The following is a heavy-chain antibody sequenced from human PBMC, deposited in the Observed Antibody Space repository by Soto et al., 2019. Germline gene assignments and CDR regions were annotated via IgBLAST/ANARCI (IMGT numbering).Heavy chain of an antibody. CDR2: INHSGST. CDR1: GGSFSGYY. J-gene: IGHJ5*02. Sequence: QVQLQQWGAGLLKPSETLSLTCAVYGGSFSGYYWSWIRQPPGKGLEWIGEINHSGSTNYNPSLKRRVTISVDTSKNQFSLKLSSVTAADTAVYYCARGSSSAWSSNWFDPWGQGTLVTVSS. CDR3: ARGSSSAWSSNWFDP. D-gene: IGHD6-6*01. V-gene: IGHV4-34*01.